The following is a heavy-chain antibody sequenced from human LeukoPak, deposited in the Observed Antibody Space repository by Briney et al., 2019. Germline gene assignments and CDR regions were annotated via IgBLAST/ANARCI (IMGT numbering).Heavy chain of an antibody. J-gene: IGHJ6*02. CDR1: GFTFSSYG. Sequence: GGSLRLSCAASGFTFSSYGMHWVRQAPGKGLEWVAGICCDESSKYYADSVKGRFTISRDNSKNTLYLQMNSLRAEDTAVYYCARDVCGYDPYYGMDVRGQGTTVIVSS. CDR3: ARDVCGYDPYYGMDV. D-gene: IGHD5-12*01. V-gene: IGHV3-33*01. CDR2: ICCDESSK.